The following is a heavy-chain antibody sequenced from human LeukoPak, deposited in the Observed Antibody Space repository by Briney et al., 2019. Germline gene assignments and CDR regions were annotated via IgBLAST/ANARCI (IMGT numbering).Heavy chain of an antibody. CDR2: ISSSGSTI. CDR3: ARFGYNDFDY. J-gene: IGHJ4*02. CDR1: GFSFSSYE. V-gene: IGHV3-48*03. D-gene: IGHD5-24*01. Sequence: GGSLRLSCVASGFSFSSYEINWVRQAPGKGLEWVSYISSSGSTIYYADSVKGRFTISRDNARNSLYLQMNSLRPEDTAVYYCARFGYNDFDYWGQGTLVTVS.